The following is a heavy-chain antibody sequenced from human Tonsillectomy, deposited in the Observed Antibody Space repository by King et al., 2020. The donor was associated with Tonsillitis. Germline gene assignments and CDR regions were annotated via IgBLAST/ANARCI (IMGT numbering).Heavy chain of an antibody. J-gene: IGHJ4*02. CDR3: ARDYLSGTYYFDY. V-gene: IGHV3-21*01. CDR2: ISYSSTYI. CDR1: GFIFSSYS. Sequence: QLVQSGGGLVKPGGSLRLSCAASGFIFSSYSMNWVRQAPGKGLEWVSSISYSSTYIYYAEFVKGRFTISRDNAKNSLYLQMNSLRAEDTAVYYCARDYLSGTYYFDYWGQGTLVTVSS. D-gene: IGHD1-26*01.